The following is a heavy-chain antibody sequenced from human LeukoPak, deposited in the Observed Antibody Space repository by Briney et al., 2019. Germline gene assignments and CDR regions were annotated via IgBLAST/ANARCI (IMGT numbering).Heavy chain of an antibody. J-gene: IGHJ3*02. CDR3: ATETADYDFWSGYYSGAFDI. D-gene: IGHD3-3*01. Sequence: ASVKVSCKVSGYTLTELSMHWVRQAPGKGLEWMGGFDPEDGETIYAQKFQGRVTMTEDTSTDTAYMELSSLRSEDTAVYYCATETADYDFWSGYYSGAFDIWGQGTMATVSS. CDR2: FDPEDGET. V-gene: IGHV1-24*01. CDR1: GYTLTELS.